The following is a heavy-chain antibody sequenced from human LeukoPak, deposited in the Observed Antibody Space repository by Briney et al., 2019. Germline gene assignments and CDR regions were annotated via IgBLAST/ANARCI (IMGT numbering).Heavy chain of an antibody. V-gene: IGHV3-30*04. J-gene: IGHJ4*02. CDR1: GFTFSSYA. D-gene: IGHD1-26*01. CDR3: ARAWELLGSFDY. Sequence: PGGSPRLSCAASGFTFSSYAMHWVRQAPGKGLEWVAVISYDGSNKYYADSVKGRFTISRDNSKNTLYLQMNSLRAEDTAVYYCARAWELLGSFDYWGQGTLVTVSS. CDR2: ISYDGSNK.